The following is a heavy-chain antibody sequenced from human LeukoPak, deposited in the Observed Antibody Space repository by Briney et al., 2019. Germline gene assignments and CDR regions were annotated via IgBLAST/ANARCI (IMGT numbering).Heavy chain of an antibody. CDR2: INPNSGGT. J-gene: IGHJ4*02. CDR1: GYTFTGYY. V-gene: IGHV1-2*02. D-gene: IGHD3-9*01. CDR3: ATDILTRTDY. Sequence: ASVKVSCKASGYTFTGYYMHWVRQAPGQGLEWMGWINPNSGGTHYAQKFQGRVTMTRDTSTSTAYMELSRLRSDDAAVYYCATDILTRTDYWGQGTLVTVSS.